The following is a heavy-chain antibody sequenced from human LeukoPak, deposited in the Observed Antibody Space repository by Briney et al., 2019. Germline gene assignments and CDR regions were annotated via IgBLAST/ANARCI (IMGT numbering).Heavy chain of an antibody. CDR2: ISSDGRSK. Sequence: PGRSLRLSCAASGFTFSSYGMHWVRQAPGKGLEWVAVISSDGRSKYYADSVKGRFTIFRDNSKNTLYLQMSGLSGEDTAVYYCARETRSTPAHGTLDYWGQGALVIVSS. J-gene: IGHJ4*02. CDR3: ARETRSTPAHGTLDY. D-gene: IGHD6-13*01. V-gene: IGHV3-30*03. CDR1: GFTFSSYG.